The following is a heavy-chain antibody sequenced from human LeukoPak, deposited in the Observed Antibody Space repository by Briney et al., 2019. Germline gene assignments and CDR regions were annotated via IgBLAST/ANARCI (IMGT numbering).Heavy chain of an antibody. Sequence: GGSLRLSCAASGFTFSSYGMHWVRQAPGKGLEWVAFIRYDGSNKYYADSVKGRFTISRDNSKNTLYLQMNSLRAEDTAVYYCAKDRNPTALNRFDPWGQGTLVTVSS. CDR2: IRYDGSNK. D-gene: IGHD1-26*01. J-gene: IGHJ5*02. V-gene: IGHV3-30*02. CDR3: AKDRNPTALNRFDP. CDR1: GFTFSSYG.